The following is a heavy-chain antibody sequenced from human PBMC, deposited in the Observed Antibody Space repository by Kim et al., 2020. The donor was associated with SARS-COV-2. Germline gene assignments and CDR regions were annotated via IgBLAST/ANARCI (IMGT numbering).Heavy chain of an antibody. CDR3: ARDLQYYYDSSGYPRGGYAFDI. V-gene: IGHV3-11*01. CDR1: GFTFSDYY. Sequence: GGSLRLSCAASGFTFSDYYMSWIRQAPGKGLEWVSYISSSGSTIYYADSVKGRFTISRDNAKNSLYLQMNSLRAEDTAVYYCARDLQYYYDSSGYPRGGYAFDIWGQGTMVTVSS. J-gene: IGHJ3*02. CDR2: ISSSGSTI. D-gene: IGHD3-22*01.